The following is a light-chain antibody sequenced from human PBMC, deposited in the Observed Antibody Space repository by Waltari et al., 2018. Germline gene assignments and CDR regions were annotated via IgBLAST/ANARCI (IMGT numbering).Light chain of an antibody. CDR3: SSYSRSSTFYV. V-gene: IGLV2-14*03. Sequence: QSALTQPASVSGSPGQSITISCTGTTSDVGGYNSVSWYQQRPGKAPKLMIYDVSKRPSGVSDRFSGSKSGNTASLTISGLQTEDEADYYCSSYSRSSTFYVFGTGTKVTVL. CDR1: TSDVGGYNS. CDR2: DVS. J-gene: IGLJ1*01.